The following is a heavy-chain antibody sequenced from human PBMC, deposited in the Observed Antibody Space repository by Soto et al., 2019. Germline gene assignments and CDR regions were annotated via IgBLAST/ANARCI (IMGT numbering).Heavy chain of an antibody. V-gene: IGHV3-72*01. J-gene: IGHJ6*02. CDR2: TRNKVNGYTT. CDR1: GFTLSDHY. Sequence: EVQLVESGGGLVQPGGSLRLSCAASGFTLSDHYMDWVRQAPGKGLEWVARTRNKVNGYTTEYAASVKGRFTISRDDSEKSLYLQMNSLKTDDTAVYYCTRGAGEDQKLRSYYYGWDVWGLGTTVTVSS. D-gene: IGHD7-27*01. CDR3: TRGAGEDQKLRSYYYGWDV.